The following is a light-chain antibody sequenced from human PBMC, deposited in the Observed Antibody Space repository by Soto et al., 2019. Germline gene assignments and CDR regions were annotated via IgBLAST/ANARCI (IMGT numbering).Light chain of an antibody. Sequence: EMVVTQSAAIVSVSPGESATLSCRASQSVNSNYLAWYQQHPGQPPRLLLYGISTRATGIPARFSGSGSGTEFSLTISSLQSEDFALYYCQQYSKWPIPSAQGTRLAIK. CDR2: GIS. CDR1: QSVNSN. J-gene: IGKJ5*01. CDR3: QQYSKWPIP. V-gene: IGKV3-15*01.